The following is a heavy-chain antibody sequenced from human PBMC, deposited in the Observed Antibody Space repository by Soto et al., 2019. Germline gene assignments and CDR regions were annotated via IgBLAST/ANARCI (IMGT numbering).Heavy chain of an antibody. J-gene: IGHJ4*02. CDR2: ITSIRGTT. CDR3: ASSGQQRARNLDY. V-gene: IGHV1-69*13. D-gene: IGHD6-13*01. CDR1: GCTFSIYA. Sequence: EASVKVSCKASGCTFSIYAISWVREATGQGLEWMGEITSIRGTTNYAQKFQGRVTIRADESTGIEYMERSSLRSKATAVYYCASSGQQRARNLDYWGLGTLVTVSS.